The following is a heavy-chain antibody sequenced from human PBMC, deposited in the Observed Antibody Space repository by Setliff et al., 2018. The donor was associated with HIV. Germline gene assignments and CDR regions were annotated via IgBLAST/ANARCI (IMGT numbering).Heavy chain of an antibody. CDR3: ARHDFWSGYHNWFDP. V-gene: IGHV4-39*01. D-gene: IGHD3-3*01. CDR2: IYYSGST. Sequence: PSATLSLTCTVSGGSISSSSNYWGWIRQPPGKGLEWIGNIYYSGSTYYNPSLKSRVTISVDMSKNQFSLRLTSVTAADTAMYYCARHDFWSGYHNWFDPWGQGTLVTVS. CDR1: GGSISSSSNY. J-gene: IGHJ5*02.